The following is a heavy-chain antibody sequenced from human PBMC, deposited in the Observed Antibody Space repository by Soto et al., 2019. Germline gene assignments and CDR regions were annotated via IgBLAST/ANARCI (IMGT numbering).Heavy chain of an antibody. CDR1: GFTFSSYG. CDR2: ISYDGSNK. Sequence: QVQLVESGGGVVQPGRSLRLSCAASGFTFSSYGMHWVRQAPGKGLEWVAVISYDGSNKYYADSVKGRFTISRDNSKNTLYLQMNSLRAEDTAVYYCAKERYGGNSDWYFDLWGRGTLVTVSS. J-gene: IGHJ2*01. D-gene: IGHD2-21*02. V-gene: IGHV3-30*18. CDR3: AKERYGGNSDWYFDL.